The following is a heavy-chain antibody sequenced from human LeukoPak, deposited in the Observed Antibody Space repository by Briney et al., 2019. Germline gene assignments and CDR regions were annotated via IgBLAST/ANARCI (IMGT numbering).Heavy chain of an antibody. J-gene: IGHJ2*01. V-gene: IGHV4-34*01. Sequence: ETLSLTCAVHGGAFSGYYWSWIRQPPGKGLEGIGEINHSGSTNYNPSLNSRVTISVDTSQHQFSLKLSSVTAADTAVYYCARGYILTGYYLIWYFDLWGRGTLVTVSS. CDR2: INHSGST. CDR3: ARGYILTGYYLIWYFDL. D-gene: IGHD3-9*01. CDR1: GGAFSGYY.